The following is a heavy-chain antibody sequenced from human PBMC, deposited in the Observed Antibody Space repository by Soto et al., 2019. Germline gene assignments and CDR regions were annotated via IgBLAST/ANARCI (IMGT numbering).Heavy chain of an antibody. CDR3: AARTRSCYDY. J-gene: IGHJ4*02. CDR2: IYYSGNT. V-gene: IGHV4-39*01. CDR1: GGSVSSNAYY. Sequence: XTLSLPCTVSGGSVSSNAYYWGWIRQPPGKGREWIVSIYYSGNTYYNPSLKSRVTISVDTSKNQFSLKLTSVTAEDTAVYYCAARTRSCYDYWGQGTLVTVSS. D-gene: IGHD2-15*01.